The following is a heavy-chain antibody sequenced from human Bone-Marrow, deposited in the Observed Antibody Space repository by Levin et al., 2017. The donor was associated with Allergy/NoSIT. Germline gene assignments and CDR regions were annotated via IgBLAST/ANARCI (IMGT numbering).Heavy chain of an antibody. Sequence: GGSLRLSCAASGFTFSDYYMSWIRQAPGKGLEWVSYISSSGSTIYYADSVKGRFTISRDNAKNSLYLQMNSLRAEDTAVYYCARASYHSSGWFGDFDYWGQGTLVTVSS. D-gene: IGHD6-19*01. CDR2: ISSSGSTI. V-gene: IGHV3-11*01. J-gene: IGHJ4*02. CDR3: ARASYHSSGWFGDFDY. CDR1: GFTFSDYY.